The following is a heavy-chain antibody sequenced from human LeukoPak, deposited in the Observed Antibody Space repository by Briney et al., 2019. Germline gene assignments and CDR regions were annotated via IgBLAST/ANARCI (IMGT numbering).Heavy chain of an antibody. Sequence: GGSLRLSCAASGLTFDDYAMHWVRQAPGKGLEWVSGISWNSGSIGYADSVKGRFTISRDNAKNSLYLQMNSLRAEDTALYYCAKDLTMVRGVMVNYYYYYGMDVWGQGTTVTVSS. V-gene: IGHV3-9*01. CDR3: AKDLTMVRGVMVNYYYYYGMDV. D-gene: IGHD3-10*01. CDR2: ISWNSGSI. CDR1: GLTFDDYA. J-gene: IGHJ6*02.